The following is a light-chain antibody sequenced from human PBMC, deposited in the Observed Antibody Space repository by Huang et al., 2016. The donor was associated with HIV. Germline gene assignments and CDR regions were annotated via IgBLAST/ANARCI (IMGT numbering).Light chain of an antibody. V-gene: IGKV3-15*01. CDR3: QQYNNWPPMT. CDR2: GAS. Sequence: EIVMTQSPATLSVSPGERATLSCRASQSVSNDLAWYQQEPGQAPWLLIYGASTRATAIPARFSGSGSGTEFTLTISGLQSEDFAVYYCQQYNNWPPMTFGQGTKVEIK. CDR1: QSVSND. J-gene: IGKJ1*01.